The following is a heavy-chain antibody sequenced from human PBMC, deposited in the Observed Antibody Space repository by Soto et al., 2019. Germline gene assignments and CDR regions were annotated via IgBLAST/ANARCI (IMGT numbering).Heavy chain of an antibody. CDR1: GFTFSSYG. D-gene: IGHD4-4*01. CDR3: ANRWVNDYSPIPSDYYYYYGMDV. CDR2: ISYDGSNK. J-gene: IGHJ6*02. V-gene: IGHV3-30*18. Sequence: GGSLRLSCAASGFTFSSYGMHWVRQAPGKGLEWVAVISYDGSNKYYADSVKGRFTISRDNSKNTLYLQMNSLRAEDTAVYYCANRWVNDYSPIPSDYYYYYGMDVWGQGTTVTVSS.